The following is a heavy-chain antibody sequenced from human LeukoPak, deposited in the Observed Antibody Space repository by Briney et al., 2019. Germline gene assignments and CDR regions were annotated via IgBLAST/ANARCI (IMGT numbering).Heavy chain of an antibody. D-gene: IGHD2-15*01. CDR3: ARETAYCSGGSCSTHGWFDP. J-gene: IGHJ5*02. CDR1: GGSISSGGYY. Sequence: SETLSLTCTVSGGSISSGGYYWSWIRQPPGKGLEWIGYIYYSGSTYYNPSLKSRVTISVDTSKNQFSLKLSSVTTADTAVYYCARETAYCSGGSCSTHGWFDPWGQGTLVTVSS. CDR2: IYYSGST. V-gene: IGHV4-30-4*08.